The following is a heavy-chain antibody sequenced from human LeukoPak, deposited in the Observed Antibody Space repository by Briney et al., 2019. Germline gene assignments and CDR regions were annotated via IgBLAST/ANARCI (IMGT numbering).Heavy chain of an antibody. CDR2: ISSSSSYI. J-gene: IGHJ6*03. CDR1: GFTFSTYT. CDR3: AKGPKPGAISMVRGVRSSYYYMDV. D-gene: IGHD3-10*01. Sequence: GGSLRLSCAASGFTFSTYTMNWVRQAPGKGLEWVSSISSSSSYIYYADSLKGRFTISRDNAKNSLYLQMNSLRAEDTAVYYCAKGPKPGAISMVRGVRSSYYYMDVWGKGTTVTISS. V-gene: IGHV3-21*01.